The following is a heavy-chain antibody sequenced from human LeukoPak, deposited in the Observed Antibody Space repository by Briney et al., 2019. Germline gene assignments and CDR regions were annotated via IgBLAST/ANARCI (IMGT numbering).Heavy chain of an antibody. CDR1: GGTFSSYA. CDR2: IIPILGIA. Sequence: SVKVSCKASGGTFSSYAISWVRQAPGQGLEWMGRIIPILGIANYAQKFQGRVTITADKSTSTAYMELSSLRSEDTAVYYCARMSYDSSGYYSFDYWGQGTLVTVSS. D-gene: IGHD3-22*01. J-gene: IGHJ4*02. V-gene: IGHV1-69*04. CDR3: ARMSYDSSGYYSFDY.